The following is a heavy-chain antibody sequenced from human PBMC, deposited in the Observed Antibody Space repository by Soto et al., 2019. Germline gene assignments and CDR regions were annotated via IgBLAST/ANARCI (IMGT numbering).Heavy chain of an antibody. CDR3: GKSSGLGWPVKF. D-gene: IGHD6-19*01. V-gene: IGHV3-9*01. CDR2: ISWDSGRI. CDR1: GFTFDDYA. J-gene: IGHJ4*02. Sequence: EIQVVESGGDLVQPGRSLRLSCAASGFTFDDYAMSWFRQVPGKGLEWVSDISWDSGRIDYADSVKGRFTISRDNAKNSVYLQMNSLRTEDTALYYCGKSSGLGWPVKFWGQGTLVTVSA.